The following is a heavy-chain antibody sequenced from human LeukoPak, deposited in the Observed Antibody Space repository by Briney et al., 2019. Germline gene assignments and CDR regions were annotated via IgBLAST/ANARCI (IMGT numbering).Heavy chain of an antibody. CDR3: AKVVVITCFDY. J-gene: IGHJ4*02. V-gene: IGHV3-23*01. CDR2: ISGSGGST. CDR1: GFTFSTYW. D-gene: IGHD3-22*01. Sequence: GGSLRLSCAASGFTFSTYWMHWVRQAPGKGLEWVSAISGSGGSTYYADSVKGRFTISRDNSKNTLYLQMNSLRAEDTAVYYCAKVVVITCFDYWGQGTLVTVSS.